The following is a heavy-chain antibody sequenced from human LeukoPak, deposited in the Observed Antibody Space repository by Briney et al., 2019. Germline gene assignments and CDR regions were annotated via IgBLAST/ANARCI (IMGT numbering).Heavy chain of an antibody. D-gene: IGHD5-18*01. CDR1: GGTFSSYA. V-gene: IGHV1-69*01. Sequence: GASVKVSCKASGGTFSSYAIGWVRQAPGQGLEWMGGIIPIFGTANYAQKFQGRVTITADESTSTAYMELSSLRSEDTAVYYCARDRWGYSYGGDWGQGTLVTVSS. J-gene: IGHJ4*02. CDR3: ARDRWGYSYGGD. CDR2: IIPIFGTA.